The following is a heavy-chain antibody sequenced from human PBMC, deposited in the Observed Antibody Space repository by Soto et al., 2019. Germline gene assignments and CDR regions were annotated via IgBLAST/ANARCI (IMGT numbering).Heavy chain of an antibody. CDR2: ISYDGSNK. CDR1: GFTFSSYG. CDR3: AKDPNPYSSSYVGY. Sequence: GGSLRLSCAASGFTFSSYGMHWVRQAPGKGLEWVAVISYDGSNKYYADSVKGRFTISRDNSKNTLYLQMNSLRAEDTAVYYCAKDPNPYSSSYVGYWGQGTLVTVSS. D-gene: IGHD6-13*01. V-gene: IGHV3-30*18. J-gene: IGHJ4*02.